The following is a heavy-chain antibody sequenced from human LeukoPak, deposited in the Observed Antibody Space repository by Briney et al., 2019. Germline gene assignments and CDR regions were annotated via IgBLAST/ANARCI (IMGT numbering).Heavy chain of an antibody. CDR2: ISSSSRSI. Sequence: PGGSLRLSCAAPGFTLSSFTLNRVRPAPGKGLEWVSSISSSSRSIFYADSVRGRFTTSRDNAKNSLFLQMNSLRAEDTAVYYCARTHGTLTGTGFDYWGQGTLVTVSS. V-gene: IGHV3-21*01. CDR1: GFTLSSFT. J-gene: IGHJ4*02. D-gene: IGHD1-20*01. CDR3: ARTHGTLTGTGFDY.